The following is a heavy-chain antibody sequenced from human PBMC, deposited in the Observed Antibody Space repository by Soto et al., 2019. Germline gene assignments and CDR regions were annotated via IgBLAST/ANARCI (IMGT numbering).Heavy chain of an antibody. V-gene: IGHV1-58*03. Sequence: QIQVVQSGPEVKKPGTSVKVSCKTSGFTFSNSAVQWVRQARGQRLEGMGWIGVSRGDTNYALTLQGRVTLTRDMATGTAYMEVSSLRSDDTAVYYCAAELYSGGECCHFGYWGQGSLVTVSS. CDR2: IGVSRGDT. CDR3: AAELYSGGECCHFGY. D-gene: IGHD2-21*01. CDR1: GFTFSNSA. J-gene: IGHJ4*02.